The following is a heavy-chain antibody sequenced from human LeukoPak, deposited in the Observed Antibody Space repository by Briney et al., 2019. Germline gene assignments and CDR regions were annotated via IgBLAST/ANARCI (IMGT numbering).Heavy chain of an antibody. D-gene: IGHD2-2*01. Sequence: ASVKVSCKASGYSFTSYGISWVRQAPGQGLEWMGWISAYNGITNYAQKLQGRVTMTTDTSTSTAYMELRSLRSDDTALYYCARIYCSSTSCYGELDYWGQGTLVTVSS. CDR2: ISAYNGIT. V-gene: IGHV1-18*01. J-gene: IGHJ4*02. CDR1: GYSFTSYG. CDR3: ARIYCSSTSCYGELDY.